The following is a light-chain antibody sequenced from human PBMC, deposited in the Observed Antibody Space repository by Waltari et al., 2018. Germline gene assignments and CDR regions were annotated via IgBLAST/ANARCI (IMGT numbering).Light chain of an antibody. J-gene: IGLJ3*02. V-gene: IGLV4-69*01. CDR2: FNSEGSH. CDR1: CGRSSNI. CDR3: QTGGHGTWV. Sequence: QPVLTQSPSASASLGASVKLTCTLSCGRSSNIIPCIPQQPEKGPRYWMKFNSEGSHSKGDEIPDRFSGSSSGAERYLTISSLQSEDEADYYCQTGGHGTWVFGGGTKLTVL.